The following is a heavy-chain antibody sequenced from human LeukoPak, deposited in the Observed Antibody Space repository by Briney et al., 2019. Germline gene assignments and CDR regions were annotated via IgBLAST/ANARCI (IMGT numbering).Heavy chain of an antibody. V-gene: IGHV4-59*01. CDR2: IYYSGSA. CDR1: GGSINNYY. D-gene: IGHD6-19*01. J-gene: IGHJ6*02. CDR3: ARNRGWYATDV. Sequence: SSETLSLTCTVSGGSINNYYWSWIRQPPGKGLEYIGYIYYSGSANYNPSLKSRVTISVDPSKNQFSLKLSSVTAADTAVYYCARNRGWYATDVWGQGAAVTVSS.